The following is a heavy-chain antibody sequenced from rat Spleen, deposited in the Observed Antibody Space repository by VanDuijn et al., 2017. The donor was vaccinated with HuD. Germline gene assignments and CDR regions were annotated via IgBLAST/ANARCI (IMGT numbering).Heavy chain of an antibody. CDR3: ARGYVMDA. J-gene: IGHJ4*01. V-gene: IGHV5S13*01. CDR1: GFTFSDFG. CDR2: IGTGGTTT. Sequence: EVQLVESGGGLVQPGRSLKLSCVASGFTFSDFGMAWVRQNPTRGLEWVAAIGTGGTTTYYRHSVKGRFTISRDNAKSSLYLQLDSLRSGDTATYYCARGYVMDAWGQGASVTVSS.